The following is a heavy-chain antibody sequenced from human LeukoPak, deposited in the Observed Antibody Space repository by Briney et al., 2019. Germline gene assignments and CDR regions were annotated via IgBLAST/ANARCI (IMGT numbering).Heavy chain of an antibody. Sequence: SVKVSCKTSGGALNSHIFSWVRQAPGQGLEWMGRITPIIGTTKYAQKFHDRVTITADKSTTTVYMELSSLRSDDTAVYYCTRVNSRGSKYNWFDPWSQGTLVAVSS. CDR3: TRVNSRGSKYNWFDP. D-gene: IGHD1-26*01. CDR1: GGALNSHI. J-gene: IGHJ5*02. CDR2: ITPIIGTT. V-gene: IGHV1-69*08.